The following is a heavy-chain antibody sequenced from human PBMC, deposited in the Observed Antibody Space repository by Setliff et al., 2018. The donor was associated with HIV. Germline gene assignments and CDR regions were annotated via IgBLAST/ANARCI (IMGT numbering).Heavy chain of an antibody. CDR1: GGSISTYY. Sequence: PSVTLSLTCTVSGGSISTYYWSWIRQPPGKGLEWIGSIYFTGSSDNNPSLKSRVTISVDTSKNQFSLKLSSVTAADTAVYYCSVIDYWGQGTLVTVSS. V-gene: IGHV4-59*08. CDR2: IYFTGSS. J-gene: IGHJ4*02. CDR3: SVIDY.